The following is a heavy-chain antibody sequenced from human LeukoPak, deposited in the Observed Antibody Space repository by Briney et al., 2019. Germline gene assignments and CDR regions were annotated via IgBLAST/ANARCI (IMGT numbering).Heavy chain of an antibody. Sequence: SETLSLTCTVSGGSISSYYWSWIRQPPGKGLEWIGYIYYSGSTNYNPSLKSRVTISVDTSKNQFSLKLSSVTAADTAVYYCARESQGAVTYFDYWGQGTLVTVSS. CDR1: GGSISSYY. D-gene: IGHD4-17*01. CDR3: ARESQGAVTYFDY. J-gene: IGHJ4*02. CDR2: IYYSGST. V-gene: IGHV4-59*01.